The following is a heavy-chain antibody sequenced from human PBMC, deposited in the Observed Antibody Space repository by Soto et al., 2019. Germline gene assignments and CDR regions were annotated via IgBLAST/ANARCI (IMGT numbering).Heavy chain of an antibody. D-gene: IGHD3-3*01. J-gene: IGHJ6*02. CDR3: ARGAGWQAIFGVVTSSYYYGMDV. V-gene: IGHV4-59*01. CDR2: IYYSGST. CDR1: GGSLTKYY. Sequence: SETLSLTCTVSGGSLTKYYWSWIRQPPGKGLEWIGYIYYSGSTNYNPSLKSRVTISVDTSKNQFSLKLSSVTAADTAVYYCARGAGWQAIFGVVTSSYYYGMDVWGQGTTVTVSS.